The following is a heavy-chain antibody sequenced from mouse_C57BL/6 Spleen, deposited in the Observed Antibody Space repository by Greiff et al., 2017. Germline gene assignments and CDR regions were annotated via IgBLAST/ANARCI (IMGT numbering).Heavy chain of an antibody. CDR2: IGPGSGST. Sequence: VKLMESGAELVKPGASVKISCKASGYTFTDYYINWVKQRPGQGLEWIGKIGPGSGSTYYNEKFKGKATLTADKSSSTAYMQLSSLKSENSAVYFCARSARLRNWYFAVWGTGTTVTVSS. CDR1: GYTFTDYY. J-gene: IGHJ1*03. V-gene: IGHV1-77*01. D-gene: IGHD2-2*01. CDR3: ARSARLRNWYFAV.